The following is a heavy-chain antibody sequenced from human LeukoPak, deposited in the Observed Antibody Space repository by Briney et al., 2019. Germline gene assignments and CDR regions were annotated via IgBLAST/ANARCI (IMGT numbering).Heavy chain of an antibody. Sequence: GGSLRLSCATSGLTFRRQWMSWVRRAPGKGPEWVANIKQEGSERYYVHSVKGRFTISRDNAKNSLYLQMNSLRAEDTAVYYCARDGGHSTDLDYWGQGIPVTVSS. CDR2: IKQEGSER. V-gene: IGHV3-7*01. CDR3: ARDGGHSTDLDY. J-gene: IGHJ4*02. D-gene: IGHD2-8*02. CDR1: GLTFRRQW.